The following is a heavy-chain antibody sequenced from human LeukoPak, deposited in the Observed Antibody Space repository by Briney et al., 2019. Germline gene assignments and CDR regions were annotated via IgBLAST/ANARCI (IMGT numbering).Heavy chain of an antibody. CDR1: GYTFTSYG. V-gene: IGHV1-18*01. D-gene: IGHD3-22*01. CDR2: ISAYNGNT. J-gene: IGHJ4*02. CDR3: ARMTAVNQDYYDSSVDY. Sequence: GASVKVSCKASGYTFTSYGISWVRQAPGQGLEWMGWISAYNGNTNYAQKLQGRVTMTTDTSTSTAYMELRSLRSDDTAVYYCARMTAVNQDYYDSSVDYWGQGTLVTVSS.